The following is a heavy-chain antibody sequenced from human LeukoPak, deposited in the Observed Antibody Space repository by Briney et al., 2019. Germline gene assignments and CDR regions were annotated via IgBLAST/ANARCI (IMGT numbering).Heavy chain of an antibody. CDR1: GFTFSSYW. Sequence: GGSLRLSCAASGFTFSSYWMHWVRQAPGKGLEWVSLISGGGSSTFYADSVKGRFTISRDNSKGSLYLQMNSMTTEDTALYYCAKVLGSSSWYSLGYWGQGTLVTVS. J-gene: IGHJ4*02. D-gene: IGHD6-13*01. CDR3: AKVLGSSSWYSLGY. CDR2: ISGGGSST. V-gene: IGHV3-43*02.